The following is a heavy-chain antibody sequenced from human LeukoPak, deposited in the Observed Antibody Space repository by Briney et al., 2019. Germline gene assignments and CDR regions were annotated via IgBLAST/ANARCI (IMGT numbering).Heavy chain of an antibody. CDR1: GGSISSGGYS. CDR2: IYHSGST. CDR3: ARVGDSSGFDEYHFDY. D-gene: IGHD3-22*01. V-gene: IGHV4-30-2*01. J-gene: IGHJ4*02. Sequence: SETLSLTCAVSGGSISSGGYSWSWIRQPPGKGLEWIGYIYHSGSTYYNPSLKSRVTISVDRSKNQFSLKLSSVTAADTAVYYCARVGDSSGFDEYHFDYWGQGTLVTVSS.